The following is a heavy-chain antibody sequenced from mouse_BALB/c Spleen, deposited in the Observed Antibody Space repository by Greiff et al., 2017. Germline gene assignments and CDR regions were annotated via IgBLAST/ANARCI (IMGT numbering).Heavy chain of an antibody. V-gene: IGHV1S127*01. CDR3: TGDYDGYAMDY. D-gene: IGHD2-4*01. Sequence: QVQLQQPGAELVKPGASVKMSCKASGYTFTSYWMHWVKQRHGQGLEWIGVIDPSDSYTSYNQKFKGKATLTVDTSSSTAYMQLSSLTSEDSAVYYCTGDYDGYAMDYWGQGTSVTVSS. J-gene: IGHJ4*01. CDR2: IDPSDSYT. CDR1: GYTFTSYW.